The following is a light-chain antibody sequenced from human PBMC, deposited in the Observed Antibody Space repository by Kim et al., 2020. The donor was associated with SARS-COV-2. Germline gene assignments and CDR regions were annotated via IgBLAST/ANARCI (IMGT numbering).Light chain of an antibody. V-gene: IGLV2-14*03. J-gene: IGLJ3*02. Sequence: GQSITISCTGTHSNIGSYNYVSWHQQHPGKAPQLIIYDVNKRPSGISSRFSGSKSGSTASLTISGLQAEDEADYYCSSFTTRNTLVFGGGTKVTVL. CDR2: DVN. CDR1: HSNIGSYNY. CDR3: SSFTTRNTLV.